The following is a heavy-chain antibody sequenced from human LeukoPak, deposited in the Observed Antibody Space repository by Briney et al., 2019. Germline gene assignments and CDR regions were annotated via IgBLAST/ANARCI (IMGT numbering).Heavy chain of an antibody. CDR3: ARTYGSGSYGPP. J-gene: IGHJ5*02. V-gene: IGHV1-69*13. Sequence: ASVKVSCKASGGTFSSYSISWVLQAPGRGLEWMGGIIPIFGIANYAQKFQGRVTITADESTSTAYMELSSLRSEDTAVYYCARTYGSGSYGPPWGQGTLVTVSS. D-gene: IGHD3-10*01. CDR2: IIPIFGIA. CDR1: GGTFSSYS.